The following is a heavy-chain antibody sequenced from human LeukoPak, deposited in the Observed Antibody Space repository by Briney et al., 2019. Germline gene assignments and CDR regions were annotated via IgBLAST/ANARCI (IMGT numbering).Heavy chain of an antibody. D-gene: IGHD3-22*01. J-gene: IGHJ4*02. Sequence: SETLSLTCTVSGGSISSGSHYWNWIRQPAGKGLEWIGYIYYSGSTYYNPSLKSRVTISVDTSKNQFSLKLSSVTAADTAVYYCARENYYDSSGYYTRLYYFDYWGQGTLVTVSS. CDR3: ARENYYDSSGYYTRLYYFDY. V-gene: IGHV4-31*03. CDR2: IYYSGST. CDR1: GGSISSGSHY.